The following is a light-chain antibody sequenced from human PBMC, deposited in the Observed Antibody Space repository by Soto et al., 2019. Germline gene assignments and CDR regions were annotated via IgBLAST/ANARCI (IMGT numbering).Light chain of an antibody. CDR3: SSYTTSSSYV. CDR2: EVS. J-gene: IGLJ1*01. CDR1: SSDVGGYNY. V-gene: IGLV2-14*01. Sequence: QSVLTQPASVSGSPGQSITISCTGTSSDVGGYNYVSWYQQHPGTSPKLMIYEVSSRPLGVSNRFSGSKSGNTASLTISGLQAGDEADYFCSSYTTSSSYVFGPGTKVTV.